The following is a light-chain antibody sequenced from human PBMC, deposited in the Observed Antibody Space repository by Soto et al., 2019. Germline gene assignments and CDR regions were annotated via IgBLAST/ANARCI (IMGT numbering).Light chain of an antibody. CDR1: STDFENYNL. CDR2: EGT. CDR3: SSYAGSSARVV. J-gene: IGLJ2*01. V-gene: IGLV2-23*01. Sequence: QSALTQPASVSGSPGQSITISCTRSSTDFENYNLVSWYQHCPDKAPKLIIYEGTKRPSEISDRFSGSESDTTASLIISGLPPEDEADYYCSSYAGSSARVVFGGGTKLTVL.